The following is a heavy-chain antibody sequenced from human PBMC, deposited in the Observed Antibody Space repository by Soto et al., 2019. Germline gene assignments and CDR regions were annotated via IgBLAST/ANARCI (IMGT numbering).Heavy chain of an antibody. V-gene: IGHV4-31*03. J-gene: IGHJ3*02. Sequence: QVQLQESGPGLVKPSQTLSLTCTVSGGSISSGGYYWSWIRQHPGTGLEWIGYIYYSGSTYYNPSLKSRVTISVDTSKNQFSLKLSSVTAADTAVYYCARVIHDYIWGSYRFPANAFDIWGQGTMVTVSS. CDR1: GGSISSGGYY. CDR3: ARVIHDYIWGSYRFPANAFDI. CDR2: IYYSGST. D-gene: IGHD3-16*02.